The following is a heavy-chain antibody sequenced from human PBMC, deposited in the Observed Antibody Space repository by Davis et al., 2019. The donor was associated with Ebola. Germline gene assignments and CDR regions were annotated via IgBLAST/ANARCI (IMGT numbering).Heavy chain of an antibody. CDR2: MSSSVSYI. V-gene: IGHV3-21*01. CDR1: GFTFSTYS. CDR3: ARDIGWELLRVYYYGMDV. Sequence: GESLKISCAASGFTFSTYSMNWVRQAPGKGLEWVSSMSSSVSYIYYTDSVKGRFTISRDNAKNSLYLQMNSLRAEDTAVYYCARDIGWELLRVYYYGMDVWGKGTTVTVSS. J-gene: IGHJ6*04. D-gene: IGHD1-26*01.